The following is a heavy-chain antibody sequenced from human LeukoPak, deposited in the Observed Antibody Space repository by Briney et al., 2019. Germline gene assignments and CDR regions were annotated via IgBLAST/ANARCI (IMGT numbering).Heavy chain of an antibody. CDR3: ARDLWDATGY. CDR2: IYSGDST. J-gene: IGHJ4*02. Sequence: WSLRLSCAASGFTVSSNYMSWVRQTPGKGLEWVSVIYSGDSTYYADSVKGRFTISRDISKNTLYLQMNSLRPEDTAVYYCARDLWDATGYWGQGTLVTVSS. V-gene: IGHV3-66*01. D-gene: IGHD1-14*01. CDR1: GFTVSSNY.